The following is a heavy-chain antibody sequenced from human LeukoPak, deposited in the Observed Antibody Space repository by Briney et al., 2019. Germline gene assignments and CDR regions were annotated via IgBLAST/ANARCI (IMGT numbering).Heavy chain of an antibody. CDR2: INHSGST. J-gene: IGHJ4*02. D-gene: IGHD4-23*01. V-gene: IGHV4-34*01. CDR1: GGSFSGYY. Sequence: SETLSLTCAVYGGSFSGYYWSWIRQPPGKGLEWIGEINHSGSTNYNPSLKSRVTISVDTSKNQFSLKLSSVTAADTAVYYCARGSGNTTVVTRKSQVCDYWGQGTLVTVSS. CDR3: ARGSGNTTVVTRKSQVCDY.